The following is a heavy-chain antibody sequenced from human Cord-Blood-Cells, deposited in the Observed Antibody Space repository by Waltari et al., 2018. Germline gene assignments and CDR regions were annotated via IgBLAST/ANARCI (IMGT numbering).Heavy chain of an antibody. Sequence: QVQLVQSGAEVKKPGASVKVSCKASGYTFTGYYMHWVRQAPGQGLEWMGWINPNSGGTNYAQKFQGWVTMTRETSISTAYMELSRLRSDDTAVYYCARDSGSYFSAFDIWGQGTMVTVSS. V-gene: IGHV1-2*04. CDR1: GYTFTGYY. CDR3: ARDSGSYFSAFDI. CDR2: INPNSGGT. D-gene: IGHD1-26*01. J-gene: IGHJ3*02.